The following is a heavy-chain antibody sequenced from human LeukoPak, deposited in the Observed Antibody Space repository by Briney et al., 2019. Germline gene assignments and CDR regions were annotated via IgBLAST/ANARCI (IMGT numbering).Heavy chain of an antibody. J-gene: IGHJ4*02. Sequence: QTGGSLRLSCAASGFSFSTYGMHWVRQAPGKGLEWVAVISYDGRDKYYGDSVKGRFTISRDNSKNTIFLQMNSLRAEDTAVYYCAKEGMVGATPGRRYFDYWGQGTLVTVSS. CDR1: GFSFSTYG. CDR3: AKEGMVGATPGRRYFDY. D-gene: IGHD1-26*01. V-gene: IGHV3-30*18. CDR2: ISYDGRDK.